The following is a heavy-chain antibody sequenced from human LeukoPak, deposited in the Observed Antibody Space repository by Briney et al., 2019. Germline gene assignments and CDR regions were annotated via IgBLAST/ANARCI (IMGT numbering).Heavy chain of an antibody. J-gene: IGHJ4*02. Sequence: SETLSLTCSLSSGSISSYYWNWIRKPPGKGLEWIGYIYYTGSTNYNPSLESRVTMSVDTSKNQFSLKLSSVTAADTAVNYCARGRVPAAIAGLYFDYWGQGTLVSVSS. CDR2: IYYTGST. CDR1: SGSISSYY. CDR3: ARGRVPAAIAGLYFDY. D-gene: IGHD2-2*01. V-gene: IGHV4-59*01.